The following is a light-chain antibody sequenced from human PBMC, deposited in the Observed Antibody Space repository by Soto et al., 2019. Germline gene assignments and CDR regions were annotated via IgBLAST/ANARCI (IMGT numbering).Light chain of an antibody. J-gene: IGLJ3*02. Sequence: NFMLTQPHSVSESPGKTVTISCTRSSGSIVSNYVQWYQQRPGSSPTTVIYEDNQRPSGVPDRFSGSIDSSSNSASLTISALKTEDEADYYCQSYDSSNWVFGGGTKLTVL. CDR1: SGSIVSNY. V-gene: IGLV6-57*01. CDR2: EDN. CDR3: QSYDSSNWV.